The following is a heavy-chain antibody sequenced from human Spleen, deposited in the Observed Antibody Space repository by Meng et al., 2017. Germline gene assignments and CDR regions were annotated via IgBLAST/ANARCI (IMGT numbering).Heavy chain of an antibody. V-gene: IGHV3-74*01. CDR1: GFSFSTYW. D-gene: IGHD5-24*01. Sequence: VGESGGGLFQRGGSLILSCAASGFSFSTYWMFWVRQAPGEGLVWVSRINSDGTIVSYADSVKGRFTISRDNARNTLFLQMDSLRVDDTAVYYCVGGHGWLAWGQGMLVTVSS. J-gene: IGHJ5*02. CDR2: INSDGTIV. CDR3: VGGHGWLA.